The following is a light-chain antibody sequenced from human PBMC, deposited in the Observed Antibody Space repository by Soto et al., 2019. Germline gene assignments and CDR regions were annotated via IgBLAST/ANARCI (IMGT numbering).Light chain of an antibody. V-gene: IGLV2-14*01. CDR1: SSDVGGYNY. CDR2: EVS. Sequence: QSVLTQPASVSGSPGQSITISCTGTSSDVGGYNYVSWYQQHPGKAPKLMIYEVSNRPSGVSNRFSGSKSGYTASLTISGLQAEDEADYYCSSYTSSSTLAWVFGTGTKLTVL. CDR3: SSYTSSSTLAWV. J-gene: IGLJ1*01.